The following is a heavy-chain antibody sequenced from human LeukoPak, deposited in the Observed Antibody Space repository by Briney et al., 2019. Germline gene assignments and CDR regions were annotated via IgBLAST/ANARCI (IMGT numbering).Heavy chain of an antibody. J-gene: IGHJ5*02. Sequence: PSETLSLTCAVYGGSFSGYYWSWIRQPPGKGLEWIGEINHSGSTNYNPSLKSRVTISVDTSKNQFSLKLSSVTAADTAVYYCARDYYGPTMRDWFDPWGQGTLVTVSS. CDR2: INHSGST. CDR1: GGSFSGYY. CDR3: ARDYYGPTMRDWFDP. V-gene: IGHV4-34*01. D-gene: IGHD3-22*01.